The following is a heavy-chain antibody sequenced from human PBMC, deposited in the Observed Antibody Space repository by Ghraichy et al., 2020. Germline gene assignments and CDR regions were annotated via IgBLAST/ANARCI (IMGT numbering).Heavy chain of an antibody. CDR2: ISANGGT. D-gene: IGHD1-26*01. J-gene: IGHJ4*02. CDR1: GYAFASHG. CDR3: ARDVGGNNFDY. V-gene: IGHV1-18*01. Sequence: ASVKVSCKASGYAFASHGFSWVRQAPGQGLEWMGWISANGGTIYAPKLQGRVTMTADASTSTAYMELRSLRSDDTAVYYCARDVGGNNFDYWGQGILVSVSS.